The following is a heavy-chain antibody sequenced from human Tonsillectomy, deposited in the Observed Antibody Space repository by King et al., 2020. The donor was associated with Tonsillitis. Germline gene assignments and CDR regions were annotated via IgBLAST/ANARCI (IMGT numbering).Heavy chain of an antibody. CDR3: ARDLGYCSGGNCYSEGLNP. CDR1: GYVFTNYL. CDR2: ISTYNGNT. J-gene: IGHJ5*02. D-gene: IGHD2-15*01. V-gene: IGHV1-18*01. Sequence: QLVQSGAEVKKPGASVTVSCKASGYVFTNYLINWVRQAPGQGLEWMGWISTYNGNTNYAQKLQGRVTMTRDTSANTAYMELRGLRFDDTAVYFCARDLGYCSGGNCYSEGLNPRGQGTLVTVSS.